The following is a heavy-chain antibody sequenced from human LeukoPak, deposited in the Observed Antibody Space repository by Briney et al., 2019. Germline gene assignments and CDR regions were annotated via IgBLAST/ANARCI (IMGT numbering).Heavy chain of an antibody. V-gene: IGHV3-11*01. D-gene: IGHD2-21*02. J-gene: IGHJ6*03. CDR2: ISSSGSTI. Sequence: PGGSLRLSCAASGFTFSDYYMSWIRQAPGKGLEWVSYISSSGSTIYYADSVKGRFTISRDNAKNSLYLQMNSLRAEDTAMYYCAKDEGGLLFNYYYYYMDVWGKGTTVTVSS. CDR3: AKDEGGLLFNYYYYYMDV. CDR1: GFTFSDYY.